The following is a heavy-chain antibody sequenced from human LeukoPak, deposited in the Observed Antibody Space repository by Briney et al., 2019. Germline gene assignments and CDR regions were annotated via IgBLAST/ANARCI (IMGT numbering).Heavy chain of an antibody. Sequence: ASVKVSCKASGYTFTSYAMHWVRQAPGQRLEWMGWINAGNGNTKYSQKFQGRVTITRDTSASTAYMGLSSLRSEDTAVYYCARGGYGDYAFDYWGQGTLVTVSS. CDR2: INAGNGNT. D-gene: IGHD4-17*01. J-gene: IGHJ4*02. CDR1: GYTFTSYA. V-gene: IGHV1-3*01. CDR3: ARGGYGDYAFDY.